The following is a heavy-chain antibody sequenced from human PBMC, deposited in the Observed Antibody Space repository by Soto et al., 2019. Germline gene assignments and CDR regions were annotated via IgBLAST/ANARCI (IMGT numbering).Heavy chain of an antibody. D-gene: IGHD2-2*01. Sequence: ASVKVSCKASGYTFSNFGINWVRQAPGQGLEWMGWITPYNGNANYAQKHQDRLTITTDTSTNTAYLELRSLRSDDTAVYFCAKARMYGGAYQNYGARGTGVPVSS. V-gene: IGHV1-18*04. CDR1: GYTFSNFG. CDR3: AKARMYGGAYQNY. J-gene: IGHJ4*02. CDR2: ITPYNGNA.